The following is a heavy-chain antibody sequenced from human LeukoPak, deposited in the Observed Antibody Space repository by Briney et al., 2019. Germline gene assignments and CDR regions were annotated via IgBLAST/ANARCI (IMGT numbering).Heavy chain of an antibody. CDR1: GFTFSRDA. D-gene: IGHD6-19*01. CDR2: ICGSGGRT. CDR3: AKWGGGSSCWSTFYFDY. Sequence: PGGSLRLSCAASGFTFSRDAMSWVRQALGKGREWVSAICGSGGRTSYEDSVRGRLTISRDNTKNTLYQQMNSLRTEDTAVDYCAKWGGGSSCWSTFYFDYWGQGTLVTVSS. V-gene: IGHV3-23*01. J-gene: IGHJ4*02.